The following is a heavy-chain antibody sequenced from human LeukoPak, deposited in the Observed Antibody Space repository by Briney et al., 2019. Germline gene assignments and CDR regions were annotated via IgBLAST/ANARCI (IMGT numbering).Heavy chain of an antibody. CDR2: IYSGGST. Sequence: GGSLRLSCAASGFTVSINYMSWVRQAPGKGLEGVSVIYSGGSTYYADSVKGRFTISRDNSKNTLYLQMNSLRAEDTAVYYCARAVRLNRFLEWFAMDVRGKGTTVTVSS. CDR3: ARAVRLNRFLEWFAMDV. CDR1: GFTVSINY. D-gene: IGHD3-3*01. J-gene: IGHJ6*03. V-gene: IGHV3-66*02.